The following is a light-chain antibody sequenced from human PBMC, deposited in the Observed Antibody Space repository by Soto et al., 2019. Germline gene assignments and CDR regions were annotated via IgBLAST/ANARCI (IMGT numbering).Light chain of an antibody. Sequence: DIQMTQSPSSLSASVGDRVTITCRASQGISNYLAWYQQKPGKAPKLLIYAASTLQSGVPSRFSGSGSGTDFTLTISSLQPEVVATYYCQKYNSAPPFTFGPGTKVDIK. CDR2: AAS. J-gene: IGKJ3*01. V-gene: IGKV1-27*01. CDR3: QKYNSAPPFT. CDR1: QGISNY.